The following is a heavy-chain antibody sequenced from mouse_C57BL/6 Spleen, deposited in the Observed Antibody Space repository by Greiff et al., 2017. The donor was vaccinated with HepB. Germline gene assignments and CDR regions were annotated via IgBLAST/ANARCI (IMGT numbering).Heavy chain of an antibody. CDR1: GYTFTNYW. D-gene: IGHD1-1*01. CDR2: IYPGGGYT. J-gene: IGHJ2*01. V-gene: IGHV1-63*01. CDR3: ARLGLRYPYYFDY. Sequence: QVQLQQSGAELVRPGTSVKMSCKASGYTFTNYWIGWAKQRPGHGLEWIGDIYPGGGYTNYNEKFKGKATLTADKSSSTAYMQFSSLTSEDSAIYYCARLGLRYPYYFDYWGQGTTLTVSS.